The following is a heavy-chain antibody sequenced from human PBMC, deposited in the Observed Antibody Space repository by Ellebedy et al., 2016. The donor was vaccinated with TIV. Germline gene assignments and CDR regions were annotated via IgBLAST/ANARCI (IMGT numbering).Heavy chain of an antibody. D-gene: IGHD3-22*01. V-gene: IGHV1-69*13. CDR2: IIPIFGTA. CDR3: ARGNYDSSAQDY. CDR1: GYTFTSYG. Sequence: SVKVSXXASGYTFTSYGISWVRQAPGQGLEWMGGIIPIFGTANYAQKFQGRVTITADESTSTAYMELSSLRSEDTAVYYCARGNYDSSAQDYWGQGTLVTVSS. J-gene: IGHJ4*02.